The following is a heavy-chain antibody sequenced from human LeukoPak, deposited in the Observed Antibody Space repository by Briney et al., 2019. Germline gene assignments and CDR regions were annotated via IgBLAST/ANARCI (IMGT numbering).Heavy chain of an antibody. Sequence: SETLSLTCAVYGGSFSGYYWSWIRQPPGKGLEWIGEINHSGSTNYNPSLKSRVTISVDTSKNQFSLKLSSVTAADTAVYYCARFTYCSSTSCYGRGNDYYHYYYMDVWGKGTTVTVSS. CDR2: INHSGST. CDR1: GGSFSGYY. J-gene: IGHJ6*03. D-gene: IGHD2-2*01. CDR3: ARFTYCSSTSCYGRGNDYYHYYYMDV. V-gene: IGHV4-34*01.